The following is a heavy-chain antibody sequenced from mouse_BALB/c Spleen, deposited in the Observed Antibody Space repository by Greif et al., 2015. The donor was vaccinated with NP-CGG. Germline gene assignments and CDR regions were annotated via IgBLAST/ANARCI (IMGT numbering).Heavy chain of an antibody. CDR2: IRLKSNNYAT. D-gene: IGHD1-2*01. CDR1: GFTFSNYW. V-gene: IGHV6-6*02. J-gene: IGHJ4*01. CDR3: TMRYYGYVGAMDY. Sequence: EVKLVDSGGGLVQPGGSMKLSCVASGFTFSNYWMNWVRQSPEKGLEWVAEIRLKSNNYATHYAESVKGRFTISRDDSKSSVYLQMNNLRAEDTGIYYCTMRYYGYVGAMDYWGQGTSVTVSS.